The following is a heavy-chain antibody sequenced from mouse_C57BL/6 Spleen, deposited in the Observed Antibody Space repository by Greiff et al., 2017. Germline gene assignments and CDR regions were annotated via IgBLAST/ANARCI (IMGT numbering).Heavy chain of an antibody. CDR2: IYPGDGDT. J-gene: IGHJ2*01. CDR3: ARGDYGDGEAHFDD. V-gene: IGHV1-82*01. D-gene: IGHD2-13*01. CDR1: GYAFSSSW. Sequence: VKLVESGPELVKPGASVKISCKASGYAFSSSWMNWVKQRPGQGLEWIGRIYPGDGDTNYNGKFKGKATLTADKSSSTAYMQLSSLTSEDSAVYFCARGDYGDGEAHFDDWGQGTTLTVSS.